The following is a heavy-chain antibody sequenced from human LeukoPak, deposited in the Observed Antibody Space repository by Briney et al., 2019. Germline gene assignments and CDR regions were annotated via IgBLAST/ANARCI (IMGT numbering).Heavy chain of an antibody. CDR3: ASHHTTLYYFDY. CDR2: MYYSGTT. V-gene: IGHV4-39*01. J-gene: IGHJ4*02. Sequence: KTSETLSLTCTVSGGSITTSRYYWGWIRQPPGKGLEWIGSMYYSGTTYYSPSLKSRVTISVDTSKNKFSLRLSSVTAADTAVYYCASHHTTLYYFDYWGQGTLVTVSS. CDR1: GGSITTSRYY. D-gene: IGHD2/OR15-2a*01.